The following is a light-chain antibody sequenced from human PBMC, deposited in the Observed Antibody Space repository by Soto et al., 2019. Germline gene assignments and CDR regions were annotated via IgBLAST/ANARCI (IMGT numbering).Light chain of an antibody. CDR3: QQHHEYAAWT. CDR2: KAS. V-gene: IGKV1-5*03. Sequence: DIQMTQSPSTLSASVGDRVTITCRASQSVSIWLAWYQQKPGKAPDLLIYKASSLQSGVPSRFSGSGSATEFTITIDSLQPEDFATYFCQQHHEYAAWTFGQGTKVESK. J-gene: IGKJ1*01. CDR1: QSVSIW.